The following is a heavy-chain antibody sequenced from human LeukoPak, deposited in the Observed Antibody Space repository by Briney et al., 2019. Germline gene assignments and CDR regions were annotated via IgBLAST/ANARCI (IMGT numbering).Heavy chain of an antibody. D-gene: IGHD3-22*01. CDR2: IWYDGSNK. J-gene: IGHJ4*02. V-gene: IGHV3-33*03. Sequence: GGSLRLSCAASGFTFSSYGMHWVRQAPGEGLEWVAVIWYDGSNKYYADSVKGRFTISRDNSKNTLYLQMNSLRAEDTAVYFCAKRGVVIRVILVGFHKEAYYFDSWGQGALVTVSS. CDR1: GFTFSSYG. CDR3: AKRGVVIRVILVGFHKEAYYFDS.